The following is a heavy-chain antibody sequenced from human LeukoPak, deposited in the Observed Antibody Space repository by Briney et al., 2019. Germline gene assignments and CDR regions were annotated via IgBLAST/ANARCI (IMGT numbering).Heavy chain of an antibody. J-gene: IGHJ4*02. CDR1: GGSFSGYY. Sequence: PSETLPLTCAVYGGSFSGYYWSWIRQPPGEGLEWIGEINHSGSTNYNPSLKSRVTISVDTSKNQFSLKLSSVTAADTAVYYCARGHSEGIAAAGTTWGDYWGQGTLVTVSS. CDR3: ARGHSEGIAAAGTTWGDY. D-gene: IGHD6-13*01. CDR2: INHSGST. V-gene: IGHV4-34*01.